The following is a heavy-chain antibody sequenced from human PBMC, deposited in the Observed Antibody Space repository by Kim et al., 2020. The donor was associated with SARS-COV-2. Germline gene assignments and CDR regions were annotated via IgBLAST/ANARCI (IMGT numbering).Heavy chain of an antibody. V-gene: IGHV1-46*01. J-gene: IGHJ3*02. CDR3: AREGTLSGSYGDAFDI. Sequence: KFQGRVTMTRETSTRTIYMQLSSLRSEDTAVYYCAREGTLSGSYGDAFDIWGQGTMVTVSS. D-gene: IGHD1-26*01.